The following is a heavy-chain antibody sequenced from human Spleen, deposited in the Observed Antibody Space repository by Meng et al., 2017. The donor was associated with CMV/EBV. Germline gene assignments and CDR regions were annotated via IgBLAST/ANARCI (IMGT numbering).Heavy chain of an antibody. CDR2: IYSDGITT. V-gene: IGHV3-23*03. Sequence: GGSLRLSCAASGFIISSYAMSWVRQAPGKGLEWVSVIYSDGITTYYADSVKGRFTISRDNSKNTLYLQMNSLRAEDTAVYYCAKENPSVSWFDPWGQGALVTVSS. J-gene: IGHJ5*02. CDR3: AKENPSVSWFDP. CDR1: GFIISSYA. D-gene: IGHD4-23*01.